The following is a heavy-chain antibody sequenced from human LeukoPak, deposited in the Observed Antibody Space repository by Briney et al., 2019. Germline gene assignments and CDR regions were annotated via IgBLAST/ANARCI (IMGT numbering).Heavy chain of an antibody. D-gene: IGHD6-6*01. Sequence: SETLSLTCTVSGGSISSGGYYWSWIRQHPGKGLEWIGYIYYSGSTYYNPSLKSRVTISVDTSKNQFSLKLSSVTAADTAVYYCARRIAAHLPPFDWGQGTLVTVSS. V-gene: IGHV4-31*03. CDR1: GGSISSGGYY. J-gene: IGHJ4*02. CDR2: IYYSGST. CDR3: ARRIAAHLPPFD.